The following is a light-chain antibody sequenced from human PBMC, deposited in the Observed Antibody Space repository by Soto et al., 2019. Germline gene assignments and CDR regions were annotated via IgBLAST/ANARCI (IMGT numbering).Light chain of an antibody. V-gene: IGKV3-20*01. Sequence: EIVLTQSPGTPSLSPGERATLSCRASQSVSTSYLAWYQQKPGQAPRLLIYGASSRATGIPDRFSGSGSGTDFTLTISRLEPEDFAVYYCQQYGSSPPGWAFGQGTKVDI. CDR2: GAS. J-gene: IGKJ1*01. CDR1: QSVSTSY. CDR3: QQYGSSPPGWA.